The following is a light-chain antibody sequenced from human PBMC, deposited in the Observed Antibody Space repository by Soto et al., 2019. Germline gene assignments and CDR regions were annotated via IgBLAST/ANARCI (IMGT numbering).Light chain of an antibody. CDR1: SSDVGGYAY. Sequence: QSALTQPASVSGSPGQTITISCTGTSSDVGGYAYVSWYQQYPGKVPKLVISEVSNRPSGVSHRFSGSRSGNTASLIISGLQAEDEADYHCSSYTSRTTPVFGGGTKLTVL. J-gene: IGLJ2*01. CDR2: EVS. CDR3: SSYTSRTTPV. V-gene: IGLV2-14*01.